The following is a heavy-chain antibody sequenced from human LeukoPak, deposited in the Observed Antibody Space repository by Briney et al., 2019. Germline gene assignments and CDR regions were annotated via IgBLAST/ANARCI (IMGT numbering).Heavy chain of an antibody. J-gene: IGHJ4*02. Sequence: ASVKVSCKASGYTFTGYYMHWVRQAPGQGLEWMGWINPNSGGTNYAQKFQGRVTITRDTSISTAYMELSRLRSDDTAVYYCARDLYNWNDEGYFDYWGQGTRVTVSS. CDR2: INPNSGGT. CDR1: GYTFTGYY. D-gene: IGHD1-1*01. CDR3: ARDLYNWNDEGYFDY. V-gene: IGHV1-2*02.